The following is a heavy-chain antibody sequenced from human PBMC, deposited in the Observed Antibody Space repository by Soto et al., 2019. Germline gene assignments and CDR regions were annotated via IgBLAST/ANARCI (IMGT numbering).Heavy chain of an antibody. CDR3: AEFGELTSFDY. V-gene: IGHV4-39*01. CDR1: GGSISSSSYY. J-gene: IGHJ4*02. CDR2: IYYSGST. D-gene: IGHD3-10*01. Sequence: QLQLQESGPGLVKPSETLSLTCTVSGGSISSSSYYWGWIRQPPGKGLEWIGSIYYSGSTYYNPSLQSRVTISVDTSKNQFSLKLSSVTAADTAVYYCAEFGELTSFDYWGQGTLVTVSS.